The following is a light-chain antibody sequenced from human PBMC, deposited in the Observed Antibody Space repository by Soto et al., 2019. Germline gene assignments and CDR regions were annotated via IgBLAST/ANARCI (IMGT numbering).Light chain of an antibody. V-gene: IGLV2-11*01. J-gene: IGLJ2*01. CDR1: SSDVGGYNY. CDR2: DVS. CDR3: CSYAGSYTVV. Sequence: QSALTQPRSVSGSPGQSVTIPCTGTSSDVGGYNYVSWYQQHPGKAPKLMIYDVSNRPSGVPDRFSGSKSGNTASLTISGLQAEDEADYYRCSYAGSYTVVFGGGTQLTVL.